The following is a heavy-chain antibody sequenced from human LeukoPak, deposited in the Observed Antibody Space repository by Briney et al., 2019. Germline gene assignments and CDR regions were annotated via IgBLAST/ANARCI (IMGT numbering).Heavy chain of an antibody. D-gene: IGHD2-2*01. CDR1: GGSISSYY. Sequence: SETLSLTCTVSGGSISSYYWSWIRQPAGKGLEWIGRIYTSGSTNYNPSLKSRVTMSVDTSKNQFSLKLSSVTAADPAVYYCAXXXYXXXXXXXXPWGQGTLVTVSS. J-gene: IGHJ5*02. CDR2: IYTSGST. V-gene: IGHV4-4*07. CDR3: AXXXYXXXXXXXXP.